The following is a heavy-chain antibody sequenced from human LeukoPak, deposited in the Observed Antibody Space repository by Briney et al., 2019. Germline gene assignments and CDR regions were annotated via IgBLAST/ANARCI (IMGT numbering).Heavy chain of an antibody. CDR3: ARQAQDTAMVGGAYYFDY. CDR1: GYTFTGDW. Sequence: GESLKISCKASGYTFTGDWIGWVRQMPGKGLEWMGIIYPGDSDTKYNAPFQGQVTISADKSISTAYLQWSSLKASDAAMYYCARQAQDTAMVGGAYYFDYWGQGTLVTVSS. J-gene: IGHJ4*02. V-gene: IGHV5-51*01. CDR2: IYPGDSDT. D-gene: IGHD5-18*01.